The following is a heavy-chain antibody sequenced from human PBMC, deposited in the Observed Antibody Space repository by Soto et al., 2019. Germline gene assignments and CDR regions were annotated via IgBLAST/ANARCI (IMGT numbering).Heavy chain of an antibody. CDR2: INHSGRT. CDR1: GGSLGGSN. J-gene: IGHJ4*02. D-gene: IGHD5-12*01. CDR3: ARGRWLRQSFDY. Sequence: VQLDRWGAGRWRPSGPLSLTWPAYGGSLGGSNWSWIPRPQGRGLEWFGEINHSGRTNYNPSLKSRVTISVDTSKNQFALNLYSVTAADTAVYYCARGRWLRQSFDYWGQGTLVTVSS. V-gene: IGHV4-34*01.